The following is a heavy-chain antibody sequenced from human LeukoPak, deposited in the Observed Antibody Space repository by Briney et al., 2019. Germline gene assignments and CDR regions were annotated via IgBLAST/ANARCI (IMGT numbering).Heavy chain of an antibody. J-gene: IGHJ3*02. Sequence: ASVKVSCKVSGYTLTELSMHWVRQAPGKGLEWMGGFDPEDGETIYAQKFQGRVTMTKDTSTSTAYMELSSLRSEDTAVYYCATLNAGGLLWFGELVDIWGQGTMVTVSS. CDR1: GYTLTELS. CDR3: ATLNAGGLLWFGELVDI. CDR2: FDPEDGET. D-gene: IGHD3-10*01. V-gene: IGHV1-24*01.